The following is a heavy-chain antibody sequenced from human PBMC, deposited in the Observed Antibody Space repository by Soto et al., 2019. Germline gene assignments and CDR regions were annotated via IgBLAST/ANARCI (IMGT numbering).Heavy chain of an antibody. CDR3: GRGRSGELVIFY. D-gene: IGHD1-26*01. CDR2: ISPQTGGT. J-gene: IGHJ4*02. Sequence: ASVNVSCKCSGYTFTGYYIHWVRQTPGQGPEWMGEISPQTGGTKYAQKYQGRVTMTRDTSITTVYMELSNLSPDDTAVYYCGRGRSGELVIFYWGQGTLVTVSS. CDR1: GYTFTGYY. V-gene: IGHV1-2*02.